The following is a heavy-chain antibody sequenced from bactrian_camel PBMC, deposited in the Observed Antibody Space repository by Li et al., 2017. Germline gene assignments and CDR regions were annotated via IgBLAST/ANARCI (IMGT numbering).Heavy chain of an antibody. D-gene: IGHD3*01. CDR1: ENINSNFC. CDR2: IDSDGST. Sequence: HVQLVESGGGSVQAGWSLRLSCATSENINSNFCIGWFRQAPGKEREGVAVIDSDGSTSYADSVKGRFTISKDNAKSTLYLQMNSLKPEDTAVYYCAGAGYGRCMQSYEYDFWGQGTQVTVS. V-gene: IGHV3S53*01. J-gene: IGHJ4*01. CDR3: AGAGYGRCMQSYEYDF.